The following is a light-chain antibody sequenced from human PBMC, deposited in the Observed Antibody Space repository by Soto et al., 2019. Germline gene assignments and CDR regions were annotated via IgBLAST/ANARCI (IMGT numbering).Light chain of an antibody. V-gene: IGLV2-14*01. J-gene: IGLJ1*01. Sequence: QSVLTQPASVSGSPAQSITISCTGTSSDVGGYNYVSWYQQHPGKAPKLMIYEVSNRPSGVSNRFSGSKSGNTASLTISGLQAEDEADYYCSSYTSSSTFPFGTGTKVTVL. CDR2: EVS. CDR3: SSYTSSSTFP. CDR1: SSDVGGYNY.